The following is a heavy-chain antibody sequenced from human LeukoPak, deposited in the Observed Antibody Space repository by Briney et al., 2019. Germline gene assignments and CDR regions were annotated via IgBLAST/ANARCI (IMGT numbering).Heavy chain of an antibody. CDR1: GYTFTGYY. CDR3: ARGAHYHDSSEGYDY. V-gene: IGHV1-2*02. J-gene: IGHJ4*02. CDR2: INPNSGDT. D-gene: IGHD3-22*01. Sequence: GASVKVSCKASGYTFTGYYMHWVRQAPGQGLEWMGWINPNSGDTNYAQKFQGRVTMTRDTTISTGYMELSRLRSDDTAIYYCARGAHYHDSSEGYDYWGQGTLVTVSS.